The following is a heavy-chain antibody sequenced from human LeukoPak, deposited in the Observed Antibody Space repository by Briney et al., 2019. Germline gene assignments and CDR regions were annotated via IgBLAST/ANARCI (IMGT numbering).Heavy chain of an antibody. CDR1: GFTFSNAW. CDR3: TTDDYGDYGTPYFDY. D-gene: IGHD4-17*01. V-gene: IGHV3-15*01. CDR2: IKSKTDGGTT. Sequence: GGSLRLSCAASGFTFSNAWMSWVRQAPGKGLEWVGRIKSKTDGGTTDYAAPVKGRFTISRDDSKNTLYLQMNSLKTEDTAVYYCTTDDYGDYGTPYFDYWGQGTLVTVSS. J-gene: IGHJ4*02.